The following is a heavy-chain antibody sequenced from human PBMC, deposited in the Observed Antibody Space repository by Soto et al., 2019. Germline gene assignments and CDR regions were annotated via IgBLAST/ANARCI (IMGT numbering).Heavy chain of an antibody. CDR3: AKDEGAAVESPGD. V-gene: IGHV3-43*01. CDR1: GFIFDDFT. CDR2: INWDGRIA. Sequence: GGSLRLSCAASGFIFDDFTMHWVRLVPGKGLQWVSYINWDGRIAMYADSVKGRFTISRDNTNNHLYLQMNSLRSDDTALYYRAKDEGAAVESPGDWGHGTLVTVSS. J-gene: IGHJ4*01. D-gene: IGHD6-13*01.